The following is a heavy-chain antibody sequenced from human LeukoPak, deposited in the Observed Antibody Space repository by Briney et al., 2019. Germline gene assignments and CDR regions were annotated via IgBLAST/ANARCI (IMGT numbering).Heavy chain of an antibody. J-gene: IGHJ4*02. CDR1: GFTFSSYA. CDR3: ARGNDSSGYYYFDY. Sequence: PGGSLRLSCAASGFTFSSYAMHWVRQAPGKGLEWVAVISYDGSNKYYADSVKGRFTISRDNSKNTLYLQMNSLRAEDTAVYYCARGNDSSGYYYFDYWGQGTLVTVSS. D-gene: IGHD3-22*01. V-gene: IGHV3-30*01. CDR2: ISYDGSNK.